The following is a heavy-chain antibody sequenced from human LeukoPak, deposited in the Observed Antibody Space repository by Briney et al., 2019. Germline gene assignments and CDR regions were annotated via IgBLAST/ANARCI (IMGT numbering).Heavy chain of an antibody. V-gene: IGHV1-2*06. Sequence: ASVKVSCKASGYTLTAYYIYWVRQAPGQGLEWMGRINPNSGGTDYAQKFQGRVTMTWDTSISTVYMELSRLRSDDTALYYCAVGKDSSGYYFHYWGQGTLVTVSS. CDR1: GYTLTAYY. CDR2: INPNSGGT. D-gene: IGHD3-22*01. CDR3: AVGKDSSGYYFHY. J-gene: IGHJ4*02.